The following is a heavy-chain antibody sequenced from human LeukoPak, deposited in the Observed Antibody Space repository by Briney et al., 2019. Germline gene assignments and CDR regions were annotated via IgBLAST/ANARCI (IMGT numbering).Heavy chain of an antibody. CDR2: IYHSGST. D-gene: IGHD1-14*01. J-gene: IGHJ2*01. CDR3: AKFRLPEIGLRDWFFDL. CDR1: GGSISSSNW. Sequence: PSETLSLTCAVSGGSISSSNWWSWVRQPPGKGLEGIGEIYHSGSTNYNPSLKSRVTISVDKSKNQVSLKLSSVTAADTAVYYCAKFRLPEIGLRDWFFDLWGRGALVTVSS. V-gene: IGHV4-4*02.